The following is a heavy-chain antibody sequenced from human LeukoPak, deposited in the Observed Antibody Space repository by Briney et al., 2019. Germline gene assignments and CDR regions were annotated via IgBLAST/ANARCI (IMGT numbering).Heavy chain of an antibody. Sequence: GGSLRHSCAASGFTFSSYAMHWVRQAPGKGLEWVAVISYDGSNKYYADSVKGRFTISRDNSKNTLYLQMNSLRAEDTAVYYCARDFRSYSSSWQSPGYWGQGTLVTVSS. J-gene: IGHJ4*02. V-gene: IGHV3-30*04. D-gene: IGHD6-13*01. CDR3: ARDFRSYSSSWQSPGY. CDR2: ISYDGSNK. CDR1: GFTFSSYA.